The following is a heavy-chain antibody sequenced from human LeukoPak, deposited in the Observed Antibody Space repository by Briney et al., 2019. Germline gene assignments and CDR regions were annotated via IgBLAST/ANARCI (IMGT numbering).Heavy chain of an antibody. D-gene: IGHD6-19*01. V-gene: IGHV4-4*07. CDR1: GGSIGSYY. CDR2: IYNSGTT. J-gene: IGHJ4*02. CDR3: ASDGGRSNLAVL. Sequence: NPSETLSLTCTASGGSIGSYYWSWMRQFAGNGLEWIGRIYNSGTTHYNPSLKSRVTISVDTSKNQISLKLTSVTAADTAVYYCASDGGRSNLAVLWGQGTLVTVSS.